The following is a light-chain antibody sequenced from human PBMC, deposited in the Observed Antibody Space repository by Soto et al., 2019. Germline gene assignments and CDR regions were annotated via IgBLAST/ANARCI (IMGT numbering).Light chain of an antibody. Sequence: EIVLTQSPATLSLSPGERATLSCRASQSVSSYLAWYQQKPGQAPRLLIYDASNRATGIPARFSGSGSGTDFTLIINSLEPEDFAVYYCQQRSNWPITFGQGTRLEIK. J-gene: IGKJ5*01. CDR3: QQRSNWPIT. V-gene: IGKV3-11*01. CDR2: DAS. CDR1: QSVSSY.